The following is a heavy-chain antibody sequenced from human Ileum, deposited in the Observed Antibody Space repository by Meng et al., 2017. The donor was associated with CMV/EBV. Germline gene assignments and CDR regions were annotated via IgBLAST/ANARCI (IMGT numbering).Heavy chain of an antibody. CDR3: ARKSDLLHIYYYGMDV. Sequence: GESLKISCAASGFTFTTYWMHWVRQGPGKGPVWVSRINSDGKIISYVDSVRGRFTISRDNARTTLYLQMNNLRVEDTAVYHCARKSDLLHIYYYGMDVWGQGTTVTVSS. D-gene: IGHD3/OR15-3a*01. J-gene: IGHJ6*02. CDR2: INSDGKII. V-gene: IGHV3-74*01. CDR1: GFTFTTYW.